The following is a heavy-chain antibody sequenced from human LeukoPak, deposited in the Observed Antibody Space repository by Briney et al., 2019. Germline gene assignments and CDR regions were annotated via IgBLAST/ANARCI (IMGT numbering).Heavy chain of an antibody. CDR1: GFIFDDYA. V-gene: IGHV3-9*01. CDR2: ITRNNAIL. Sequence: PGGSLRLSCAASGFIFDDYAMHWVRRAPGKGLQWVSGITRNNAILGYVDFVKGRFTISRDSAKNSLYLQMNSLRPEDTAFYYCARGDILTTRLLDSWGLGTLVTVSS. D-gene: IGHD3-9*01. J-gene: IGHJ4*02. CDR3: ARGDILTTRLLDS.